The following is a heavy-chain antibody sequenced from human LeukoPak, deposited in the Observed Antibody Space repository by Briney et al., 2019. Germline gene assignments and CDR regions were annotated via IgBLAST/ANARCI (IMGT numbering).Heavy chain of an antibody. CDR2: IKQDGSEK. J-gene: IGHJ6*04. V-gene: IGHV3-7*03. Sequence: GGSLRLSCAASGFTFSSYWMSWVRQAPGQGLEWVANIKQDGSEKYYVDSVKGRFTISRDNAKNSLYPQMNSLRAEDTAVYYCAAVPYYGMDVWGKGTTVTVSS. CDR1: GFTFSSYW. D-gene: IGHD6-19*01. CDR3: AAVPYYGMDV.